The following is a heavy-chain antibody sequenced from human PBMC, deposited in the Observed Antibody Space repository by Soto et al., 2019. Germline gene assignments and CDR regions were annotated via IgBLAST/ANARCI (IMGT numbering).Heavy chain of an antibody. CDR2: ISSSSSTI. V-gene: IGHV3-48*02. CDR3: ARAKPPTDTHDGYNSGEFDY. D-gene: IGHD5-12*01. CDR1: GFTFSSYS. Sequence: GGSLRLSCAASGFTFSSYSMNWVRQAPGKGLEWVSYISSSSSTIYYADSVKGRFTISRDNAKNSLYLQMNSLRDEDTAVYYCARAKPPTDTHDGYNSGEFDYWGQGTLVTVSS. J-gene: IGHJ4*02.